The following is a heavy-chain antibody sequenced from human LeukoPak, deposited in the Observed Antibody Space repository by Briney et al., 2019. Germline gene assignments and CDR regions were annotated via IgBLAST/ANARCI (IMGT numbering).Heavy chain of an antibody. V-gene: IGHV3-48*04. CDR3: ARASIREGGY. CDR1: GFTFSSYS. Sequence: GGSLRLSCAASGFTFSSYSMNWVRQAPGKGLEWVSYISSSSSTIHYADSVKGRFTISRDNAKNSLYLQMNSLRAEDTAVYYRARASIREGGYWGQGTLVTVSS. CDR2: ISSSSSTI. J-gene: IGHJ4*02. D-gene: IGHD2-21*01.